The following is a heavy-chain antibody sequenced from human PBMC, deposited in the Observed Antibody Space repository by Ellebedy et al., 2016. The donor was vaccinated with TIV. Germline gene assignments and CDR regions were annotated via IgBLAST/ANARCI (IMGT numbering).Heavy chain of an antibody. CDR2: INPTTGVT. D-gene: IGHD3-10*01. CDR1: AYTFTGHY. Sequence: ASVKVSCXASAYTFTGHYVHWVRQAPGQGLEWVGCINPTTGVTAYPPKFQGRVTVTGDTSISIVSMDLSSLRSDDTALYYCARDPVIMFREPQKCLDVWGQGTTVIVCS. V-gene: IGHV1-2*02. J-gene: IGHJ6*02. CDR3: ARDPVIMFREPQKCLDV.